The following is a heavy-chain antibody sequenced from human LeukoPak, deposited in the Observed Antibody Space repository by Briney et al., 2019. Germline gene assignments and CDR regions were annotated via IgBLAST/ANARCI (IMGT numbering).Heavy chain of an antibody. CDR3: ARVFARYDKDF. V-gene: IGHV4-4*07. D-gene: IGHD2-21*01. J-gene: IGHJ6*03. CDR1: GGSISSYS. Sequence: PSETLSLTCTVSGGSISSYSWSWIRQPPGKGLEWIGRIYTSGSTNYNPSLKSRVTISVDTSKNQFSLKLSSVTAADTGVYYCARVFARYDKDFWGKGTKVTVSS. CDR2: IYTSGST.